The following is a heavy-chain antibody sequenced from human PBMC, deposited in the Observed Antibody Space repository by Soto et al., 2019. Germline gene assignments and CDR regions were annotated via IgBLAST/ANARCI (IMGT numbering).Heavy chain of an antibody. CDR1: GFSLSTSGVG. Sequence: QITLKESGPTLVKPTQTLTLTCTFSGFSLSTSGVGVGWIRQPPGKALEWLALIYWDDDKRYSPSLKSRLTITKXXSXNXXVLTMTNMDPVDTATYYCAHRLQGPREPVLPSFDYWGQGTLVTVSS. J-gene: IGHJ4*02. V-gene: IGHV2-5*02. D-gene: IGHD4-4*01. CDR2: IYWDDDK. CDR3: AHRLQGPREPVLPSFDY.